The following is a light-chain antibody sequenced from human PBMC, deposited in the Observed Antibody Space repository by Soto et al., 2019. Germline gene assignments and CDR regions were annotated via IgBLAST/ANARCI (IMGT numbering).Light chain of an antibody. J-gene: IGLJ7*01. CDR1: RSSIGTNT. V-gene: IGLV1-44*01. Sequence: QSVLTQPPSASGTPGQRVTISCSGSRSSIGTNTVNWYQQLPGTAPKLLIHSSNQRPSGVPDRFSGSKSGTSASLAISGLQSEDEADYFCAAWDDSLDAPVFGGGTQLTVL. CDR2: SSN. CDR3: AAWDDSLDAPV.